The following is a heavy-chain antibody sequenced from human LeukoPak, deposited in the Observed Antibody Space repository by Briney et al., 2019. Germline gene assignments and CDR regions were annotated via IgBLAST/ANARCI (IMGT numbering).Heavy chain of an antibody. CDR2: FDPEDGET. CDR3: ARGISRVTVADTSWFDP. CDR1: GYTLTELS. J-gene: IGHJ5*02. Sequence: GASVKVSCKVSGYTLTELSMHWVRQAPGKGLEWMGGFDPEDGETIYAQKFQGRVTMTEDTSTDTAYMELSSLRSEDTAVYYCARGISRVTVADTSWFDPWGQGALVTVSS. V-gene: IGHV1-24*01. D-gene: IGHD6-19*01.